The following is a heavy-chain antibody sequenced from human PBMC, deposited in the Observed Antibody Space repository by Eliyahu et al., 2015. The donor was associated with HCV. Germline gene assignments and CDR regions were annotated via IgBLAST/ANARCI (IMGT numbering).Heavy chain of an antibody. J-gene: IGHJ4*02. D-gene: IGHD2-2*01. CDR3: AISTTRTHFDY. CDR1: GYTFTTSF. Sequence: QVHLVQSGAEVKKPGASVKVSCKASGYTFTTSFMHWVRQAPGQGLEWMGIINVSGGSASYAQKFQGRVTMTRDTSTSTVYMQLSSLRSEDTAVYYCAISTTRTHFDYWGQGTLVTVSS. CDR2: INVSGGSA. V-gene: IGHV1-46*03.